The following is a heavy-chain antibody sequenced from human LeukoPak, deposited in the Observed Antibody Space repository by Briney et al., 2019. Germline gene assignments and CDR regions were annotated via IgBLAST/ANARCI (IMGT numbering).Heavy chain of an antibody. CDR2: IYSGGST. J-gene: IGHJ5*02. D-gene: IGHD5-12*01. Sequence: GGSLRLSCAASGFTVSSNYMSWVRQAPGKGLEWVSVIYSGGSTYYADSVKGRFTISRDNSKNTLYLQMDSLGAEDTAVYYCARATGNWFDPWGQGTLVTVSS. CDR3: ARATGNWFDP. V-gene: IGHV3-66*01. CDR1: GFTVSSNY.